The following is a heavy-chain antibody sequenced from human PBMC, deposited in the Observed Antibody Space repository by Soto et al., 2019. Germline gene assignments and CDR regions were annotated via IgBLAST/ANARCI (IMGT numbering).Heavy chain of an antibody. D-gene: IGHD5-12*01. CDR2: IYYSGST. J-gene: IGHJ4*02. CDR3: ARGPLGLPLDY. V-gene: IGHV4-39*01. CDR1: GGSISSSSYY. Sequence: PSETLSLTCTVSGGSISSSSYYWGWIRQPPGKGLEWIGSIYYSGSTYYNPSLKSRVTISVDTSKNQFSLKLSSVTAADTAVYYCARGPLGLPLDYWGQGTLVTSPQ.